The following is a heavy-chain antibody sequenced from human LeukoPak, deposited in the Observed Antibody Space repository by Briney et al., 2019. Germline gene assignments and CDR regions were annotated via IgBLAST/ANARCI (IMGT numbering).Heavy chain of an antibody. J-gene: IGHJ5*02. CDR1: GFTFSTYV. CDR3: VKDTTAMWFDL. V-gene: IGHV3-23*01. CDR2: IGGVGDT. D-gene: IGHD2-21*02. Sequence: GGSLRLSCAASGFTFSTYVMNWVRQAPGKGLEWVSTIGGVGDTYYADSVKGRFTISRDNSKNTVSLQMNSLRAEDTALYYCVKDTTAMWFDLWGQGTLVTVSS.